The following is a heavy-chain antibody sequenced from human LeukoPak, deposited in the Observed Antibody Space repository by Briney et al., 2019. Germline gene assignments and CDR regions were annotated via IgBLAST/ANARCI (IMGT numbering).Heavy chain of an antibody. CDR2: ISSSSSYI. V-gene: IGHV3-21*01. CDR3: ARDPRIAAALNWFDP. Sequence: GGSLRLSCAASGFTFSSYSMNWVRQAPGKGLEWVPSISSSSSYIYYADSVKGRFTISRDNAKNSLYLQMNSLRAEDTAVYYCARDPRIAAALNWFDPWGQGTLVTVSS. J-gene: IGHJ5*02. CDR1: GFTFSSYS. D-gene: IGHD6-13*01.